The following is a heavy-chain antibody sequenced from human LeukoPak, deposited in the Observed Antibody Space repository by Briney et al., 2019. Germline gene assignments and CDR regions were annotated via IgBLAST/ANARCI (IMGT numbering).Heavy chain of an antibody. Sequence: GGSLRLSCAASGFTFSSYSMNWVRQAPGKGLEWVSSISSSSSSYIYYADSVKGRFTISRDNAKNSLYLQMNSLRAEDTAVYYCAGSWSPYDAFDIWGQGTMVSVSS. CDR3: AGSWSPYDAFDI. J-gene: IGHJ3*02. CDR1: GFTFSSYS. D-gene: IGHD6-13*01. CDR2: ISSSSSSYI. V-gene: IGHV3-21*01.